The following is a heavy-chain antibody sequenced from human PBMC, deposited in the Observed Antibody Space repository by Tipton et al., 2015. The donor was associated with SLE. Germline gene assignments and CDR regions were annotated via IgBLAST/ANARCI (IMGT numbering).Heavy chain of an antibody. CDR2: IYYSGST. Sequence: LRLSCTVSGGSISSGSYYWSWIRQPAGKGLEWIGYIYYSGSTNYNPSLKSRVTISVDTSKNQFSLKLSSVTAADTAVYYCARDGGPLTGDRDYYYGMDVWGQGTTVTVSS. J-gene: IGHJ6*02. CDR1: GGSISSGSYY. CDR3: ARDGGPLTGDRDYYYGMDV. D-gene: IGHD7-27*01. V-gene: IGHV4-61*10.